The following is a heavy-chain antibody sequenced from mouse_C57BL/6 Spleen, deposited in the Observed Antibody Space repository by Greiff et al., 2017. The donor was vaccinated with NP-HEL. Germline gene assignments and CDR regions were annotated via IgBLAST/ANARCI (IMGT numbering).Heavy chain of an antibody. V-gene: IGHV1-81*01. Sequence: QVQLQQSGAELARPGASVKLSCKASGYTFTSYGISWVKQRTGQGLEWIGEIYPRSGNTYYNEKFKGKATLTADKSSSTAYMELRSLTSEDSAVYVCARNYYGSSYERYFDVWGTGTTVTVSS. D-gene: IGHD1-1*01. CDR3: ARNYYGSSYERYFDV. J-gene: IGHJ1*03. CDR2: IYPRSGNT. CDR1: GYTFTSYG.